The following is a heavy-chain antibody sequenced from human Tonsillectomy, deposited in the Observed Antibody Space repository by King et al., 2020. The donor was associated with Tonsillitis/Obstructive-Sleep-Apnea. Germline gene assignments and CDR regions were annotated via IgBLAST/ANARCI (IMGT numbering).Heavy chain of an antibody. CDR2: IIPILGIA. CDR1: GGTFSSYA. J-gene: IGHJ6*04. Sequence: QLVQSGAEVKKPGSSVKVSCKASGGTFSSYAISWVRQAPGQGLEWMGRIIPILGIANYAQKFQGRVTITAEKSTRTAYMELSSMRSEDTAVYYCARGGDSCYPREADVWGKGTTVTVSS. CDR3: ARGGDSCYPREADV. D-gene: IGHD5-12*01. V-gene: IGHV1-69*04.